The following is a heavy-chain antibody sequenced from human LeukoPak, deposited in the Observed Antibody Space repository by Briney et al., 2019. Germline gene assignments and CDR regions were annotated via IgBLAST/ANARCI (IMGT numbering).Heavy chain of an antibody. CDR1: GFTLSSYS. D-gene: IGHD1-1*01. Sequence: PGGPLRLSCAASGFTLSSYSMNWVRQAPGKGLEWVSGISWNSGSIGYADSVKGRFTISRDNAKNSLYLQMDSLRAEDTALYYCAKDALDHWGQGTLVTVSS. J-gene: IGHJ1*01. CDR3: AKDALDH. V-gene: IGHV3-9*01. CDR2: ISWNSGSI.